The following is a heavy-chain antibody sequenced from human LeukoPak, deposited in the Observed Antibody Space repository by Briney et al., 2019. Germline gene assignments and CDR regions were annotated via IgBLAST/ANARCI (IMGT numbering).Heavy chain of an antibody. CDR2: ISYDGSNK. J-gene: IGHJ4*02. V-gene: IGHV3-30-3*01. Sequence: PGGSLRLSCAASGFTFSSYAMHWVRQAPGKGLEWVAVISYDGSNKYYADSVKGRFTISRDNSKNTLYLQMNSLRAEDTAVYYYARDTAALDYDILTGYYSHFDYWGQGTLVTVSS. CDR3: ARDTAALDYDILTGYYSHFDY. D-gene: IGHD3-9*01. CDR1: GFTFSSYA.